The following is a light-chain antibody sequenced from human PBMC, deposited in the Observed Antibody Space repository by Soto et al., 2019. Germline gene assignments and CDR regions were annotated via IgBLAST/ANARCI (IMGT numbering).Light chain of an antibody. Sequence: EIVMTQSPATLSVSPGERATLSCRASQSVSNILAWYQQKPGQAPRLLIYGASTRATGIPARFSGSGSGTEFTLTISSLQSEDFAVYYCQQYNNWPRTFGQGTKVEIK. V-gene: IGKV3-15*01. CDR1: QSVSNI. CDR2: GAS. J-gene: IGKJ1*01. CDR3: QQYNNWPRT.